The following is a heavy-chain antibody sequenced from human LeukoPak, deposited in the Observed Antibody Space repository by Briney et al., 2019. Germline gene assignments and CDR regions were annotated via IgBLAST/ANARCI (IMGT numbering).Heavy chain of an antibody. CDR2: ISKDGSKK. CDR1: GCTFSNYG. V-gene: IGHV3-30*18. Sequence: GGSLRLSCAASGCTFSNYGVHWVRQAAGKGLEWVAFISKDGSKKYYGGSVTGRFITSRDNSRNTVYLQMDSLRPEDTAVYYCAKDKGWSRVIDYWGQGTLVTVAS. J-gene: IGHJ4*02. D-gene: IGHD2-15*01. CDR3: AKDKGWSRVIDY.